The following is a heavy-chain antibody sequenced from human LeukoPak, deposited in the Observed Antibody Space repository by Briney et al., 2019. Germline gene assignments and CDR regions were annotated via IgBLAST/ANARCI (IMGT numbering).Heavy chain of an antibody. D-gene: IGHD4-11*01. V-gene: IGHV4-39*07. J-gene: IGHJ4*02. CDR1: GDSNTGYY. CDR3: ARNDYSNYSWVDY. Sequence: SETLSLTCSVSGDSNTGYYWGWIRQPPGKGLEWIGSIYYSGSTYYNPSLKSRVTISVDTSKNQFSLKLSSVTAADTAVYYCARNDYSNYSWVDYWGQGTLVTVSS. CDR2: IYYSGST.